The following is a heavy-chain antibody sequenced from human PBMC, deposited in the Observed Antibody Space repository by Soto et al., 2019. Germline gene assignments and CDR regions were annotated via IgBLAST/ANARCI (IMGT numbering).Heavy chain of an antibody. CDR2: ISHSGST. V-gene: IGHV4-4*02. J-gene: IGHJ5*02. Sequence: QVQLQESGPGLVKPSGTLSLTSAVSSGSISSTNWWTWVRQPPGKGLEWIGEISHSGSTNYNPSLKSRVTILVDKSKNQFSLKLTSVTAADTGVYYCARVAEDYGWFDPWGQGTLVTVSS. D-gene: IGHD4-17*01. CDR3: ARVAEDYGWFDP. CDR1: SGSISSTNW.